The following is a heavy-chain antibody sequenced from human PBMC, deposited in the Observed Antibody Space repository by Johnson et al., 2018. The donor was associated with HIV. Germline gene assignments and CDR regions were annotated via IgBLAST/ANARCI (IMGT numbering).Heavy chain of an antibody. CDR2: ISGSGDSI. V-gene: IGHV3-23*04. Sequence: VQLVESGGGVVQPGRSLRLSCAASGFTFSSYAMSWVRQAAGKGLEWVSGISGSGDSIGYADSVKGRFTISRDNSKNTMYLQMNSLTGEDTAVYYCAKDRHYTTFNAFDIWGQGTMVTVSS. CDR3: AKDRHYTTFNAFDI. D-gene: IGHD4-11*01. J-gene: IGHJ3*02. CDR1: GFTFSSYA.